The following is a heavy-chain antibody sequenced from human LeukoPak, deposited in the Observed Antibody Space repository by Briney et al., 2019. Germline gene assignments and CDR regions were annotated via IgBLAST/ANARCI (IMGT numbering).Heavy chain of an antibody. V-gene: IGHV4-34*01. CDR1: GGSFSGYY. D-gene: IGHD5-18*01. CDR2: INHSGST. J-gene: IGHJ1*01. Sequence: SETLSLTCAVYGGSFSGYYWSWIRQPPGKGLEWIGEINHSGSTNYNPSLKSRVTISVDTSKNQFSLKLSSVTAADTAVYYCARGPKTWIQLWEHWGQGTLVTVSS. CDR3: ARGPKTWIQLWEH.